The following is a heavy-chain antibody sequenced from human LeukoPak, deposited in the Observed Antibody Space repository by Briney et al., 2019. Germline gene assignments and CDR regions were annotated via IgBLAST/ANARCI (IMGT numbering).Heavy chain of an antibody. V-gene: IGHV3-30*02. J-gene: IGHJ4*02. Sequence: GGSLRLSCAASGFTFSSYGMHWVRQAPGKGLEWVAFIRYDGSNKYYADSVKGRFTISRDNSKNTLYLQMGGLRAEDMAVYYCAREGAGGYVGPYFDYWGQGTLVTVSS. CDR2: IRYDGSNK. CDR3: AREGAGGYVGPYFDY. D-gene: IGHD3-9*01. CDR1: GFTFSSYG.